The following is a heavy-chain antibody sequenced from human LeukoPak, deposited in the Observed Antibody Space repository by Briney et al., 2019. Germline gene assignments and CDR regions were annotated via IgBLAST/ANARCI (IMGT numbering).Heavy chain of an antibody. V-gene: IGHV3-23*01. CDR1: GFTFSTYA. CDR3: AKDQDYYDFDI. CDR2: ISGSGGST. Sequence: GGSLRLSCAASGFTFSTYAMNWVRQAPGKGLEWVSGISGSGGSTYYADSAKGRFTISRDSPKNTLYLQVNSLRAEDTAVYYCAKDQDYYDFDIWGQGTMVTVSS. J-gene: IGHJ3*02. D-gene: IGHD3-10*01.